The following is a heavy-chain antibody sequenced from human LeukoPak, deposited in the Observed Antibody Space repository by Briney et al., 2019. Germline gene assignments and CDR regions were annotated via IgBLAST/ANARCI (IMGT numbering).Heavy chain of an antibody. CDR1: GGTFSSYA. D-gene: IGHD5-18*01. CDR3: ARAPLSYGRPSYYYYYMDV. V-gene: IGHV1-69*05. J-gene: IGHJ6*03. CDR2: IIPIFGTA. Sequence: AVKVSRQASGGTFSSYAISWVRQAPGQGLEWMGGIIPIFGTANYAQKFQGRVTITTDESTSTAYMELSSLRSEDTVVYDCARAPLSYGRPSYYYYYMDVWGKGTTVTVSS.